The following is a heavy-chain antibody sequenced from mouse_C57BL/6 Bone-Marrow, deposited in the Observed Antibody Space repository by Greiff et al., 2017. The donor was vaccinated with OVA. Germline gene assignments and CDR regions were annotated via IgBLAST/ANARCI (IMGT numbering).Heavy chain of an antibody. V-gene: IGHV1-76*01. Sequence: VMLVESGAELVRPGASVKLSCKASGYTFTDYYINWVKQRPGQGLEWIARIYPGSGNTYYNEKFKGKATLTAEKSSSTAYMQLSSMTSEDSAVYFCARADYYGSSYDAMDYWDQGTSVTVSS. CDR1: GYTFTDYY. D-gene: IGHD1-1*01. J-gene: IGHJ4*01. CDR3: ARADYYGSSYDAMDY. CDR2: IYPGSGNT.